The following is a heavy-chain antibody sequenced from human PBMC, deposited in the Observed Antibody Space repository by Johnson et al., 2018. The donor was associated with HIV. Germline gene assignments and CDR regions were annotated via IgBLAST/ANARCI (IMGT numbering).Heavy chain of an antibody. Sequence: MQLVVSGGGLVQPGGSLRLSCAVSGLSVSYNYMSWVRQAPGKGLEWVSVISSGGVTYYIDSVKGRFTISRDNSKNTLYLQMNSLRAEDTAVYYCARAVTPFGDWEAFDIWGQGTMVTVSS. J-gene: IGHJ3*02. CDR2: ISSGGVT. D-gene: IGHD3-10*01. CDR1: GLSVSYNY. V-gene: IGHV3-66*02. CDR3: ARAVTPFGDWEAFDI.